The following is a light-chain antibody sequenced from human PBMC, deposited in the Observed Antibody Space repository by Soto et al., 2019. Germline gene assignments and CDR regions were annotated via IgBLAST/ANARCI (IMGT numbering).Light chain of an antibody. CDR1: SSNIGARYD. J-gene: IGLJ2*01. Sequence: QSVLTQPPSVSGAPGQRVTISCTGSSSNIGARYDVHWYQHLPGTAPKLLIYGNSNRPSGVPDRFSGSKSGTSASLAITGLQAEDEADYYCQSYDSSLNAVVFGGGTNLTVL. CDR3: QSYDSSLNAVV. V-gene: IGLV1-40*01. CDR2: GNS.